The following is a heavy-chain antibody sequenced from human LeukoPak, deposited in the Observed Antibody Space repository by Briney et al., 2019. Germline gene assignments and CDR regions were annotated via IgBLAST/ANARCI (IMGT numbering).Heavy chain of an antibody. CDR2: IIPILGIA. CDR3: ARVPWQQLGAEYFQH. Sequence: SVKVSCKASGGTFSSYAISWVRQAPGQGLEWMGRIIPILGIANYAQKFQGRVTITAGKSTSTAYMELSSLRSEDTAVYYCARVPWQQLGAEYFQHWGQGTLVTVSS. V-gene: IGHV1-69*04. J-gene: IGHJ1*01. D-gene: IGHD6-13*01. CDR1: GGTFSSYA.